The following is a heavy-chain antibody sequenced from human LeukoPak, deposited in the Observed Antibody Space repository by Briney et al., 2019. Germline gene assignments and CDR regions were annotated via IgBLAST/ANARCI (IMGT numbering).Heavy chain of an antibody. V-gene: IGHV3-48*04. CDR3: ARENVDAAGYTSHGEGVDY. CDR1: GFSLSGYG. Sequence: GGSLRLSCAASGFSLSGYGMIWVRQAPGRGLGCVAYISGGSYTIKYADSVKGRFTISRDNVKNSLFLQMNSLRVEDTAIYYCARENVDAAGYTSHGEGVDYWGQGTLVTVSS. J-gene: IGHJ4*02. CDR2: ISGGSYTI. D-gene: IGHD3-10*01.